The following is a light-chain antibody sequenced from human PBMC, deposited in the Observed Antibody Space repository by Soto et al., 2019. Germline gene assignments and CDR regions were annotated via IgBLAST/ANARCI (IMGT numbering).Light chain of an antibody. CDR2: EVS. J-gene: IGLJ1*01. CDR1: SSDVGSYNL. Sequence: QSALTQPASVSGSPGQSITISCTGTSSDVGSYNLVSWYQQHPGKAPKLMIYEVSKRPSGVSNCFSGSKSGNTASLTISGLQPEDEADYYCCSYAGSSTFPYVFGTGTKLTVL. V-gene: IGLV2-23*02. CDR3: CSYAGSSTFPYV.